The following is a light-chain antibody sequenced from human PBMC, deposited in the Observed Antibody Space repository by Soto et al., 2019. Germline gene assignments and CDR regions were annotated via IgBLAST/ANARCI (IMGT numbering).Light chain of an antibody. CDR2: SVS. Sequence: CVLTRTASVSGSPGQSITISCSGTSSDIGTYDHVAWFQQFPGKTPKLVIYSVSDRPSGVSYRFSGSKSGNTASLTISGLQADDEADYYCISYTVSRSYVFGTGTNVTVL. CDR3: ISYTVSRSYV. V-gene: IGLV2-14*01. J-gene: IGLJ1*01. CDR1: SSDIGTYDH.